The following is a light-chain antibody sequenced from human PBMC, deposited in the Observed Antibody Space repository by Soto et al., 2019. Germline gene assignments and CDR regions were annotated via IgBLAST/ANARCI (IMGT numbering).Light chain of an antibody. CDR3: QHFGNSLWT. J-gene: IGKJ1*01. CDR2: GAS. CDR1: QTTSGKY. Sequence: EIVLTQSPGTLSLSPGESATLSCRTSQTTSGKYLAWYQQRPGLAPRLLIYGASSRAIHTPDRFSGSGSGTDFTLTISGLEPEDFAVCYCQHFGNSLWTFGQGTKVDIK. V-gene: IGKV3-20*01.